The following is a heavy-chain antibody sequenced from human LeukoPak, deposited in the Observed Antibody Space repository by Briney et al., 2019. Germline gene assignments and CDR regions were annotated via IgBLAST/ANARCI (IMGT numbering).Heavy chain of an antibody. J-gene: IGHJ4*02. V-gene: IGHV4-39*07. CDR2: INHSGST. CDR3: ARAPSPWIQL. Sequence: PSETLSLTCTVSGGSVSSSSYYWSWIRQPPGKGLEWIGEINHSGSTNYNPSLKSRVTISVDTSKNQFSLKLSSVTAADTAVYYCARAPSPWIQLWGQGTLVTVSS. D-gene: IGHD5-18*01. CDR1: GGSVSSSSYY.